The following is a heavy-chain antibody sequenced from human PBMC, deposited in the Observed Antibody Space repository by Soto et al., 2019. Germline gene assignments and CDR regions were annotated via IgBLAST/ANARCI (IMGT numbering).Heavy chain of an antibody. Sequence: TRCRTCHVSGASIRSGGYYWSWIRQRPGKGLEWIGNIYYSGSTSYNPSLKSRFTISLDTSQNQFSLKVSSVTVADTAVYYCAKMYSRSWNWFDPWGQGPLVTVYS. J-gene: IGHJ5*02. D-gene: IGHD6-13*01. CDR3: AKMYSRSWNWFDP. CDR2: IYYSGST. V-gene: IGHV4-31*03. CDR1: GASIRSGGYY.